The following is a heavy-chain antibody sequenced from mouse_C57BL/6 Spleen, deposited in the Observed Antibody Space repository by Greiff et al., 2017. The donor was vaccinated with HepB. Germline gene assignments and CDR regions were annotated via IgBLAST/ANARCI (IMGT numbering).Heavy chain of an antibody. CDR2: IYPGSGNT. CDR1: GYTFTDYY. D-gene: IGHD1-1*01. CDR3: ARSDYYYGSSYDY. Sequence: QVQLQQSGAELVRPGASVKLSCKASGYTFTDYYINWVKQRPGQGLEWIARIYPGSGNTYYNEKFKGKATLTAEKSSSTAYMQLSSLTSEDSAVYFCARSDYYYGSSYDYWGQGTTLTVSS. J-gene: IGHJ2*01. V-gene: IGHV1-76*01.